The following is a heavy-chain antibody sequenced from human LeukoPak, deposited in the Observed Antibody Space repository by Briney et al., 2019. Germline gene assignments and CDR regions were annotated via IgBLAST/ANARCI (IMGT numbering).Heavy chain of an antibody. CDR1: GFTFSSYA. J-gene: IGHJ4*02. Sequence: GGSLRLSCAASGFTFSSYAMSWVRQAPGKGLEWVSAISGSGGSTYYADSGKGRFTISRDNSKNTLYLQMNSLRAEDTAVYYCARGGNWNYFDYWGQGTLVTVSS. CDR3: ARGGNWNYFDY. V-gene: IGHV3-23*01. D-gene: IGHD1-20*01. CDR2: ISGSGGST.